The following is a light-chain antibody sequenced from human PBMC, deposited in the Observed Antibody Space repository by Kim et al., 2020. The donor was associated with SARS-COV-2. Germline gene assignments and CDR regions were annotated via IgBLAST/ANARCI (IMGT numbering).Light chain of an antibody. V-gene: IGLV2-23*02. CDR1: SSNVGSYNL. CDR2: EVS. CDR3: CSYAGSYTYV. J-gene: IGLJ1*01. Sequence: LTQPASVSGSPGQSITISCTGTSSNVGSYNLVSWYQQHPGKAPKLMIYEVSKRPSGVSNRFSASKSGNTASLTISGLQAEDEADYHCCSYAGSYTYVFGTGTKVTVL.